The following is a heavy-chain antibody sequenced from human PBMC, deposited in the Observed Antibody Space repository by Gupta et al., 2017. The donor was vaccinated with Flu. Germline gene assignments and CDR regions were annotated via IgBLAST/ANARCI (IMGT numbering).Heavy chain of an antibody. J-gene: IGHJ3*02. CDR1: VSSGSDY. V-gene: IGHV4-59*12. D-gene: IGHD6-19*01. CDR2: WHDSGST. Sequence: VSSGSDYWSWVRQPPGKGLEWVACWHDSGSTEYNPSLKSRATISVDTSKNHFSLKLTSVTAADTAVYYCAKDGSARSFQIWGQGTMVTVSS. CDR3: AKDGSARSFQI.